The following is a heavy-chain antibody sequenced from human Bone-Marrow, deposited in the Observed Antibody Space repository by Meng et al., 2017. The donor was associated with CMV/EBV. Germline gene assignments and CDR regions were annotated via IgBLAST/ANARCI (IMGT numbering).Heavy chain of an antibody. V-gene: IGHV4-59*01. CDR1: GGPISSYY. J-gene: IGHJ6*02. Sequence: SETLSLTCTVSGGPISSYYWSWIRQPPGKGLEWIGYIYYSESTNYNPSLKSRVTISVDTSKNQFSLKLSSVTAADTAVYYCASVFGYCSSTSCLRPFYYYYGMDVWGQGTTVTVSS. CDR3: ASVFGYCSSTSCLRPFYYYYGMDV. D-gene: IGHD2-2*03. CDR2: IYYSEST.